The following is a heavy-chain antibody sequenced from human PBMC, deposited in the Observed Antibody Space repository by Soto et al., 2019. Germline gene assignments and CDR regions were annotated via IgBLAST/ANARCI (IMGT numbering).Heavy chain of an antibody. J-gene: IGHJ1*01. D-gene: IGHD1-1*01. Sequence: QVQLQESGPGLVKPSQTLSLTCTVSGGSISSGGYYWSWIRQHPGKGLEWIGSIYDSGSTYYNPSLKGRVTISVAASKNQLSLKLASVTGADTAMYYCARGGTRAYFHHWGQGTLVTVSS. CDR2: IYDSGST. CDR1: GGSISSGGYY. CDR3: ARGGTRAYFHH. V-gene: IGHV4-31*03.